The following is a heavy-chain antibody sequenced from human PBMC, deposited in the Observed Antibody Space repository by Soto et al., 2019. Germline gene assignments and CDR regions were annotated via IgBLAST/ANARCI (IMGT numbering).Heavy chain of an antibody. D-gene: IGHD3-10*01. CDR2: ISYDGSNK. V-gene: IGHV3-30-3*01. Sequence: QVQLVESGGGVVQPGRSLRLSCAASGFTFSSYAMHWVRQAPGKGLKWVAVISYDGSNKYYADSVKGRFTISRDNSKNTLYLQMNSLRAEDTAVYYCERDYYGSGSYLFRFDPWGQGTLVTVSS. CDR1: GFTFSSYA. CDR3: ERDYYGSGSYLFRFDP. J-gene: IGHJ5*02.